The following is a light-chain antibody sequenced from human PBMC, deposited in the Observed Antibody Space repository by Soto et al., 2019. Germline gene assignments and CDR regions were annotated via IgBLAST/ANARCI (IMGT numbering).Light chain of an antibody. CDR1: QSISSY. V-gene: IGKV1-39*01. CDR3: QQYASSPLIT. Sequence: DIQMTQSPSSLSASVGDRVTITCRASQSISSYLNWYQQKPGKAPKLLIYAASSLQSGVPSRFSGSGSGTDFTLSISRLEPEDFAVYYCQQYASSPLITFGGGTKVDIK. J-gene: IGKJ4*01. CDR2: AAS.